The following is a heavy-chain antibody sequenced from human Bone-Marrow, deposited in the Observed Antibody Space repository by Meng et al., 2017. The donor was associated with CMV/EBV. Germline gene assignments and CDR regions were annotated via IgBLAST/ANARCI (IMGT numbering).Heavy chain of an antibody. CDR1: GFMFSGSA. Sequence: GESLKISCAASGFMFSGSAIHWVRQTSGKGLEWVGRIRIKANNYATTYAASVKGRFTISRDDSKNTAYLQMNSLKTEDTAVYYCTGVATNWGQGTPVTVSS. CDR2: IRIKANNYAT. D-gene: IGHD5-12*01. CDR3: TGVATN. J-gene: IGHJ4*02. V-gene: IGHV3-73*01.